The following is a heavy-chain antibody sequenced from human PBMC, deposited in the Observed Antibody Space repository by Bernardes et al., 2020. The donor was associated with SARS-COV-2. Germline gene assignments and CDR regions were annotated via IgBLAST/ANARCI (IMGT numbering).Heavy chain of an antibody. V-gene: IGHV4-59*01. CDR3: ARWYDSSVYSWLDH. CDR1: GGSISSYN. J-gene: IGHJ5*02. D-gene: IGHD3-22*01. Sequence: SETLSLTCTVSGGSISSYNWGWIRQSPGKGLEWIGHIYNSGNTNYNPSLESRVTISKDTPKNQFSLKLSSVTAADTAVYFCARWYDSSVYSWLDHWGQGTLVTVSS. CDR2: IYNSGNT.